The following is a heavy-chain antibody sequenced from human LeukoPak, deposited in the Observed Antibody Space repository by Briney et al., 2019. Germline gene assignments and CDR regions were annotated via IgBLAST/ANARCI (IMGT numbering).Heavy chain of an antibody. D-gene: IGHD2-2*01. Sequence: PGGSLRVSCAGSGFTFSSYSMNWVRQAPGKGLEWVSSISSSSSYIYYADSVKGRFTISRDNAKNSLYLQMNSLRAEDTAVYYCASEVVPAAMSGNDYWGQGTLVTVPS. CDR2: ISSSSSYI. CDR3: ASEVVPAAMSGNDY. CDR1: GFTFSSYS. J-gene: IGHJ4*02. V-gene: IGHV3-21*01.